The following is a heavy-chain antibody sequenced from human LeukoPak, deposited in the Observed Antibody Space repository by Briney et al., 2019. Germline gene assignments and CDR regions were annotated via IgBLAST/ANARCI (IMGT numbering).Heavy chain of an antibody. Sequence: GGSLRLSCAASGFTFRSYAMSWVRQAPGKGLEWVSSLSDSGGRIYYADSVKGRFTISRDNSKNTLYLQMNSLRAEDTAVYYCATSPQEIAVAVNWGQGTMVTVSS. CDR2: LSDSGGRI. V-gene: IGHV3-23*01. CDR3: ATSPQEIAVAVN. CDR1: GFTFRSYA. J-gene: IGHJ3*01. D-gene: IGHD6-19*01.